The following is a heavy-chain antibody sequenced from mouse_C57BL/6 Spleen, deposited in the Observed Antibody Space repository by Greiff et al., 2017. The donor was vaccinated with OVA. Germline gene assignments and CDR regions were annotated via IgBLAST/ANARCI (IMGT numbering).Heavy chain of an antibody. Sequence: EVQLQESGPGLVKPSQSLSLTCSVTGYSITSGYYWNWIRQFPGNKLEWMGYISYDGSNNYNPSLKNRIPITRNTSKNQFFLKLNSVTTEDTATYYCARDSTTASPWYFGVWGTGTTVTVSS. V-gene: IGHV3-6*01. J-gene: IGHJ1*03. D-gene: IGHD1-2*01. CDR3: ARDSTTASPWYFGV. CDR2: ISYDGSN. CDR1: GYSITSGYY.